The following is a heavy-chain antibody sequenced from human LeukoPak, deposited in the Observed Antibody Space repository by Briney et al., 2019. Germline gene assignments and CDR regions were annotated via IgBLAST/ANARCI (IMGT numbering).Heavy chain of an antibody. D-gene: IGHD2-15*01. V-gene: IGHV3-7*01. CDR1: GFTFSTYW. J-gene: IGHJ3*02. Sequence: GGSLRLSCAASGFTFSTYWMSWVRQAPGKGLEWVANIKQDGSERYYVDSVKGRFTISRDNAKNSLYLQMNSLRAEDTAVYYCAREGGYCSGGSCYGALDIWGQGTMVTVSS. CDR3: AREGGYCSGGSCYGALDI. CDR2: IKQDGSER.